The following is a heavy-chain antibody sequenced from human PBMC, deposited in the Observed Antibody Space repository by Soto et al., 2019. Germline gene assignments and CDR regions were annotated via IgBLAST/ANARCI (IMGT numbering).Heavy chain of an antibody. D-gene: IGHD2-21*01. V-gene: IGHV1-69*02. CDR1: GGSFTSYS. Sequence: QVQLVQSGAELKKPGSSVKVSCEASGGSFTSYSFTWVRQAPGQGLEWMGRIIPIQGKANYALKFQDRVTITADRSTRTVYMELTSLRPEDTAVYFCVKSLLFVDHGYMDVWGKGTTVTVSS. J-gene: IGHJ6*03. CDR3: VKSLLFVDHGYMDV. CDR2: IIPIQGKA.